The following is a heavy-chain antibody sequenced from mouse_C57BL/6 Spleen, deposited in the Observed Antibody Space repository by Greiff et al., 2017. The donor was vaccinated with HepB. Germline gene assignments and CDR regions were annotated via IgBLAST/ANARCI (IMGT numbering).Heavy chain of an antibody. CDR3: ARWDDAWFAY. Sequence: EVQLQQSGPELVKPGASVKISCKASGYSFTGYYMNWVKQSPEKSLEWIGEINPSTGGTTYNQKFKAKATLTVDKSSSTAYMQLKSLTSEDSAVYYCARWDDAWFAYWGQGTLVTVSA. CDR2: INPSTGGT. V-gene: IGHV1-42*01. D-gene: IGHD4-1*01. CDR1: GYSFTGYY. J-gene: IGHJ3*01.